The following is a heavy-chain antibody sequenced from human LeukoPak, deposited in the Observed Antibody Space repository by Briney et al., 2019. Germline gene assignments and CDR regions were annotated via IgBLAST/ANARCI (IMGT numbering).Heavy chain of an antibody. Sequence: GGSLRHSCAASGLTFSSYSRNWVRQAPGKGLEWVSSISSSSSYIYYADSVKGRFTISRDNAKNSLYLQMNSLRAEDTAVYYCAREFCTNGVCYGFDPWGQGTLVTVSS. D-gene: IGHD2-8*01. J-gene: IGHJ5*02. CDR2: ISSSSSYI. CDR3: AREFCTNGVCYGFDP. V-gene: IGHV3-21*01. CDR1: GLTFSSYS.